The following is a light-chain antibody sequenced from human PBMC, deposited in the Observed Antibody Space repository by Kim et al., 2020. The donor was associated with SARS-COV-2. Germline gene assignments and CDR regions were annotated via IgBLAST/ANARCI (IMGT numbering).Light chain of an antibody. CDR3: QAWDSSIVV. V-gene: IGLV3-1*01. Sequence: SYELTQPPSVSVSPGQTASITCSGDKLGDKYGCWYQQRPGQSPVLVIYQDNKRPSGIPERFSGSNSGNTATLTISGTQAMDEADYYCQAWDSSIVVFGGGTKLTVL. J-gene: IGLJ2*01. CDR1: KLGDKY. CDR2: QDN.